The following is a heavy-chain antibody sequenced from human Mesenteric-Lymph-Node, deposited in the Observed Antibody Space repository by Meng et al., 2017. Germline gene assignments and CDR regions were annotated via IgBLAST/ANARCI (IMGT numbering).Heavy chain of an antibody. CDR1: GGSISNYY. Sequence: SETLSLTCTVSGGSISNYYWGWIRQPPGKGLEWLAYIFYSGSTKYNPSLEGRATISVDTSQNQLSLQLRSVSAADTAVYYCARDYGASSVGAFDLWGQGTMVTVSS. CDR3: ARDYGASSVGAFDL. D-gene: IGHD4-17*01. V-gene: IGHV4-59*01. J-gene: IGHJ3*01. CDR2: IFYSGST.